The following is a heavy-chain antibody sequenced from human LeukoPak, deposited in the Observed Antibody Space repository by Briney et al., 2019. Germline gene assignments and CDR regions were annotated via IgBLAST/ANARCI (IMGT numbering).Heavy chain of an antibody. CDR1: GGSISSSSYY. Sequence: PSETLSLTYTVSGGSISSSSYYWGWIRQPPGKGLEWIGGIYYSGSTYYNPPLKSRVTISVDTSKNQFSLKLSSVTAADTAVYYCARRRPSHYFDYWGQGTLVTVSS. CDR3: ARRRPSHYFDY. CDR2: IYYSGST. J-gene: IGHJ4*02. V-gene: IGHV4-39*01.